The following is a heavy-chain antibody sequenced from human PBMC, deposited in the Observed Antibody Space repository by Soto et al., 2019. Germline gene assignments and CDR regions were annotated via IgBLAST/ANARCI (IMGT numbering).Heavy chain of an antibody. CDR2: IIPIFGTA. CDR1: GGTFSSYA. J-gene: IGHJ4*02. D-gene: IGHD3-22*01. CDR3: ARCMDYYDSSGYYYGFPDY. V-gene: IGHV1-69*01. Sequence: QVQLVQSGAEVKKPGSSVKVSCKASGGTFSSYAISWVRQAPGQGLEWMGGIIPIFGTANYAQKFQGRVTITADESPSTAYMEVSSLRSEDTAVYYCARCMDYYDSSGYYYGFPDYWGQGTLVTVSS.